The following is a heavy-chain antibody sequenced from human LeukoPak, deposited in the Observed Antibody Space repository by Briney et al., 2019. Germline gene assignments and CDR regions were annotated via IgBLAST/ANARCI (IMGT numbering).Heavy chain of an antibody. Sequence: SETLSLTCTVSGGSISSYYWGWIRQPPGKGLEWITCISHSGSTNYNPSLKTRVSISMDMSKNQFSLRLSSVTAADTAVYYCARANGNAFDYSGQGTLVNVSS. D-gene: IGHD1-26*01. J-gene: IGHJ4*02. V-gene: IGHV4-59*01. CDR2: ISHSGST. CDR1: GGSISSYY. CDR3: ARANGNAFDY.